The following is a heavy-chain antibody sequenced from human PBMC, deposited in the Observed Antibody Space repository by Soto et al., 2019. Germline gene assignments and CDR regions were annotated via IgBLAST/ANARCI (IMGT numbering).Heavy chain of an antibody. CDR2: ISGSGDST. CDR1: GFTFSSYA. J-gene: IGHJ4*02. Sequence: EVQLLESGGGLVQPGGSLRLSCAASGFTFSSYAMRWVRQAPGKGLEWVSAISGSGDSTYYADSVKGRFTISRDNSKNTLYLQMNSLRAEDTAVYYCARRGSGSYYDYWGQVTLVTGSS. V-gene: IGHV3-23*01. D-gene: IGHD1-26*01. CDR3: ARRGSGSYYDY.